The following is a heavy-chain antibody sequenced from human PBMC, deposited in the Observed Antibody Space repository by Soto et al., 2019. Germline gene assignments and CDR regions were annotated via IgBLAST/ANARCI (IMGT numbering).Heavy chain of an antibody. CDR2: IDPSDSYT. D-gene: IGHD5-18*01. V-gene: IGHV5-10-1*01. CDR3: ARGTYSYGSGDYFDY. Sequence: PGESLKISCKGSGYSFTSYWISWVRRMPGKGLEWMGRIDPSDSYTNYSPSFQGHVTISADKSISTAYLQWSSLKASDTAMYYCARGTYSYGSGDYFDYWGQGTLVTVSS. J-gene: IGHJ4*02. CDR1: GYSFTSYW.